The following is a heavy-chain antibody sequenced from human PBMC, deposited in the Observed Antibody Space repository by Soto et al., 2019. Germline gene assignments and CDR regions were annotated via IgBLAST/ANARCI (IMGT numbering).Heavy chain of an antibody. Sequence: QVQLQESGPGLVKPSETLSLTCTVSGGSVSSGSYYWSWIRQPPGKGLEWIGYIYYSGSTNYNPSIKSRVTRSGDTSKNQFSLKLSSVTAADTAVYYCARSRYDFWSGYPYGMDVWGQGTTVTVSS. CDR2: IYYSGST. V-gene: IGHV4-61*01. CDR3: ARSRYDFWSGYPYGMDV. D-gene: IGHD3-3*01. J-gene: IGHJ6*02. CDR1: GGSVSSGSYY.